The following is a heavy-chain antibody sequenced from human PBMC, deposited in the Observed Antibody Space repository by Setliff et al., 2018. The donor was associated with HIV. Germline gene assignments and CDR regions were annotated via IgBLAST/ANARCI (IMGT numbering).Heavy chain of an antibody. D-gene: IGHD1-1*01. CDR2: ISSNIIYI. CDR1: GFTLSTYT. CDR3: ARTSTTTGTTLNWFDP. Sequence: PGGSLRLSCAASGFTLSTYTMNWVRQAPGKGLEWISSISSNIIYIYYADSVRGRLTISRDNAKNSLYLQMNSLRVEDTAVYYCARTSTTTGTTLNWFDPWGQGTLVTVS. J-gene: IGHJ5*02. V-gene: IGHV3-21*01.